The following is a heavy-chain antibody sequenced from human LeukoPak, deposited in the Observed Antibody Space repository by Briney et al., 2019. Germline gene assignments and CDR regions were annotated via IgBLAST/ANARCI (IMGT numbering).Heavy chain of an antibody. CDR2: IYTSGST. CDR3: ARGEEPTKYFDY. CDR1: GGSISSGSYY. D-gene: IGHD1-26*01. Sequence: SETLSLTCTVSGGSISSGSYYWSWIRQPAGKGLEWIGRIYTSGSTNYNPSLKSRVTISVDTSKNQFSLKLSSVTAADTAVYYCARGEEPTKYFDYWGQGTLVTVSS. J-gene: IGHJ4*02. V-gene: IGHV4-61*02.